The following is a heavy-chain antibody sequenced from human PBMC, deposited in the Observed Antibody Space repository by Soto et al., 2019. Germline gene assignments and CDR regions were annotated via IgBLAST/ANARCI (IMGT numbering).Heavy chain of an antibody. CDR1: GGTFSSYA. J-gene: IGHJ6*02. CDR2: IIPIFGTA. Sequence: ASVKVSCKASGGTFSSYAIGWVRQAPGQGLEWMGGIIPIFGTANYAQKFQGRVTITADESTSTAYMELSSLRSEDTAVYYCASSRPLYYDILTGTYYYYGMDVWGQGTTVTVSS. D-gene: IGHD3-9*01. CDR3: ASSRPLYYDILTGTYYYYGMDV. V-gene: IGHV1-69*13.